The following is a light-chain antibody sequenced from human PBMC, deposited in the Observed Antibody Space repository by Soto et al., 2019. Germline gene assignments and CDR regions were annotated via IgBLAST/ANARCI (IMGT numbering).Light chain of an antibody. V-gene: IGKV1-5*01. CDR2: DAS. CDR3: QQYDSYSPLT. CDR1: QSISRS. Sequence: DIQVTQSTSTRSAGVGARGTRQGGASQSISRSLAWYQQKPGTARKLLIYDASNLESGVPARFSGSGSGTEFTLTIRSLQPDDFATYYCQQYDSYSPLTFGGGTKVDIK. J-gene: IGKJ4*01.